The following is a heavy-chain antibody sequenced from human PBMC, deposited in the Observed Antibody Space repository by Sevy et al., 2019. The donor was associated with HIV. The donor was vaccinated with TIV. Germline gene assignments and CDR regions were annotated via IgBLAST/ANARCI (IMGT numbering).Heavy chain of an antibody. CDR3: TAGVGASDFDY. V-gene: IGHV3-15*01. Sequence: GGSLRLSCAASGFTFSNAWMSWVHQAPGKGLEWVGRIKSKTEGASRDFAAPVKGRLLISGDDSRNTVYLQMNSLKTEDTAVYYCTAGVGASDFDYWGQGTLVTVSS. J-gene: IGHJ4*02. D-gene: IGHD1-26*01. CDR1: GFTFSNAW. CDR2: IKSKTEGASR.